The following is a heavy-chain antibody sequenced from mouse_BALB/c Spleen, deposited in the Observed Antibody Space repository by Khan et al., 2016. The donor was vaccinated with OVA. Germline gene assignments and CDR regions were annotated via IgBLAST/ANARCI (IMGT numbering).Heavy chain of an antibody. CDR3: ARPTYGGYYDY. J-gene: IGHJ2*01. V-gene: IGHV1S137*01. CDR2: ISTYSGNT. Sequence: VQLQESGPELVRPGVSVKISCKGSGYIFTDYAMHWVKQSPAKSLEWIGLISTYSGNTNYNQKFKGKATMTVDKSSSKAYMELARLNSEDSGICYCARPTYGGYYDYWGQGTPLTVSS. CDR1: GYIFTDYA. D-gene: IGHD2-3*01.